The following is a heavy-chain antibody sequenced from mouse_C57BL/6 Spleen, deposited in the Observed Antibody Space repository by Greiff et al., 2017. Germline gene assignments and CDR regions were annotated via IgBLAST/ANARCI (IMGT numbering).Heavy chain of an antibody. V-gene: IGHV1-26*01. J-gene: IGHJ3*01. Sequence: VQLQQSGPELVKPGASVKISCKASGYTFTDYYMNWVKQSHGKSLEWIGDINPNNGGTSYNQKFKGKATLTVDKSSSTAYMELRSLTSEDSAVYYCARSGYYGSRPWFAYWGQGTLVTVSA. CDR3: ARSGYYGSRPWFAY. CDR1: GYTFTDYY. D-gene: IGHD1-1*01. CDR2: INPNNGGT.